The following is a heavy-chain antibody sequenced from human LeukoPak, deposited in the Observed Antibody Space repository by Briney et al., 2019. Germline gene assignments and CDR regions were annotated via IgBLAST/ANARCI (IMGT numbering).Heavy chain of an antibody. Sequence: SVKVSCKASGGTFSSYAISWVRQAPGQGLEWMGGIIPIFGTANYAQKFQGRVTITADESTSTAYMELSSLRSEDTAVYYCARAVTMVRGVLRSPYYYYMDVWGKGTTVTVSS. CDR2: IIPIFGTA. J-gene: IGHJ6*03. CDR3: ARAVTMVRGVLRSPYYYYMDV. D-gene: IGHD3-10*01. V-gene: IGHV1-69*13. CDR1: GGTFSSYA.